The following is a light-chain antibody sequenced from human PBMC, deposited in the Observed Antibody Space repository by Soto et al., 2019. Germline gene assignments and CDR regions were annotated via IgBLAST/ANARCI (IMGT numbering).Light chain of an antibody. J-gene: IGLJ1*01. CDR2: EVS. CDR3: SSYTSSSLYV. V-gene: IGLV2-14*01. Sequence: QSALTQPASVSGSPGQSITISCTGTSSDVGGYNYVSWYQQHPGKAPKLMIYEVSNRPSGVSNRFSGSKSGNTASLTISGLQAEDEADYYCSSYTSSSLYVFGIGTQVTVL. CDR1: SSDVGGYNY.